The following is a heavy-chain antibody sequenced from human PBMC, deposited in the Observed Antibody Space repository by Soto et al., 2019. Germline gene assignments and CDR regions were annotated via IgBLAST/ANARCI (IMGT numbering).Heavy chain of an antibody. CDR1: GYSISSGYY. CDR3: ARVNCSSTSCYFAY. Sequence: PSETLSLTCAVSGYSISSGYYWGWIRQPPGKGLEWIGSIYHSGSTYYNPSLKSRVTISVDTSKNQFSLKLSSVTAADTAVYYCARVNCSSTSCYFAYWGQGTLVTVSS. CDR2: IYHSGST. D-gene: IGHD2-2*01. J-gene: IGHJ4*02. V-gene: IGHV4-38-2*01.